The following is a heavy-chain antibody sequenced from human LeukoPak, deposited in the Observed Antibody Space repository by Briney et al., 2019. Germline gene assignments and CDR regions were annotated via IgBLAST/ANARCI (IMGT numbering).Heavy chain of an antibody. Sequence: SETLSLTCTVSGGSISSYYWSWIRQPPGKGLEWIGYIYYSGSTNYNPSLKSRVTISVDTSKNQFSLKLGSVTAADTAVYYCARRGVGSSGSYRAFDIWGQGTMVTVSS. CDR2: IYYSGST. CDR3: ARRGVGSSGSYRAFDI. V-gene: IGHV4-59*01. CDR1: GGSISSYY. J-gene: IGHJ3*02. D-gene: IGHD3-10*01.